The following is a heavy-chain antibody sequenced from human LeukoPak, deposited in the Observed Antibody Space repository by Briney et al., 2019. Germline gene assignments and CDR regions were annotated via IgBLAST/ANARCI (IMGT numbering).Heavy chain of an antibody. D-gene: IGHD3-22*01. J-gene: IGHJ2*01. V-gene: IGHV4-39*07. CDR1: GGSISNSSYY. Sequence: SETLSLTCTVSGGSISNSSYYWGWIRQPPGKGLEWIGSIYYSGSTNYNPSLKSRVTISVDTSKNQFSLKLSSVTAADTAVYYCARGPGDYYDSSPLGYFDLWGRGTLVTVSS. CDR3: ARGPGDYYDSSPLGYFDL. CDR2: IYYSGST.